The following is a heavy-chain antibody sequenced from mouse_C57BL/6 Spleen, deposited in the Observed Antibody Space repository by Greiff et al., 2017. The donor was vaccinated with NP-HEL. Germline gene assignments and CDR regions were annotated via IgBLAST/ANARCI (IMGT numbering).Heavy chain of an antibody. Sequence: DVQLQESGPGLAKPSQTLSLTCSVTGYSIPSDYWNWIRKFPGNKLEYMGYISSSGSTYYYPSLLSRISIIRDTAKNQYYLQLNSVTTEDTATYFCARSGYYYGSSYFDDWGQGTTLTVSS. D-gene: IGHD1-1*01. CDR2: ISSSGST. V-gene: IGHV3-8*01. CDR3: ARSGYYYGSSYFDD. CDR1: GYSIPSDY. J-gene: IGHJ2*01.